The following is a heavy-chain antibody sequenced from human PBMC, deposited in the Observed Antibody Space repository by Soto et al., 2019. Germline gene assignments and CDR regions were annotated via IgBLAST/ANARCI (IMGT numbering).Heavy chain of an antibody. CDR2: ISSSSSYT. CDR1: GFTFSDYY. J-gene: IGHJ6*02. Sequence: GGSLRLSCAASGFTFSDYYMSWIRQAPGKGLEWVSYISSSSSYTNYADSVKGRFTISRDNAKSSLYLQMNSLRAEDTAVYYCARESGDYGMDVWGQGTTVTVSS. CDR3: ARESGDYGMDV. D-gene: IGHD2-21*01. V-gene: IGHV3-11*06.